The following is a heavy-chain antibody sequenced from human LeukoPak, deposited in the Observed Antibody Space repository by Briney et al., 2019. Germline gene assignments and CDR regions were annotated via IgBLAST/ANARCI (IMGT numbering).Heavy chain of an antibody. Sequence: GGSLRLSCAASGFTFRSYAMHWVRQAPGKGLEWVAVISFDGSNKYHADSVKGRFTISRDNSKNTLYLQMNSLRAEDTAVYYCAKDFATGYSSGWYVYWGQGTLVTVSS. J-gene: IGHJ4*02. V-gene: IGHV3-30-3*01. CDR3: AKDFATGYSSGWYVY. CDR1: GFTFRSYA. CDR2: ISFDGSNK. D-gene: IGHD6-19*01.